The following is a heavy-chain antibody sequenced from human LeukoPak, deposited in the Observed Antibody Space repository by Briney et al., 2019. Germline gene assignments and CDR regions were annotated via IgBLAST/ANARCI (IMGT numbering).Heavy chain of an antibody. CDR1: GYTFTSLD. J-gene: IGHJ3*02. CDR3: AAIPYDFWTAGGAFDI. D-gene: IGHD3-3*01. Sequence: ASVKVSCKASGYTFTSLDINWVRQATGQGLEWMGWINPNSGNRGYAQQFQGRVTITRDTSISTAYMELTSLRSEDTAVYYCAAIPYDFWTAGGAFDIWGQGTMVTVSS. CDR2: INPNSGNR. V-gene: IGHV1-8*03.